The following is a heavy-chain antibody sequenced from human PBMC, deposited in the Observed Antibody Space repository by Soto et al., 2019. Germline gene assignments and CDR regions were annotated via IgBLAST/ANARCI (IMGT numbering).Heavy chain of an antibody. V-gene: IGHV3-30-3*01. CDR3: AREPRGSNTYFDY. CDR2: ISYDGSNK. J-gene: IGHJ4*02. D-gene: IGHD4-4*01. CDR1: GFTFSSYA. Sequence: GGSLRLSCAASGFTFSSYAMHWVRQAPGKGLEWVAVISYDGSNKYYADSVKGRFTISRDNSKNTLYLQMNSLRAEDTAVYYCAREPRGSNTYFDYWGQGTLVTVSS.